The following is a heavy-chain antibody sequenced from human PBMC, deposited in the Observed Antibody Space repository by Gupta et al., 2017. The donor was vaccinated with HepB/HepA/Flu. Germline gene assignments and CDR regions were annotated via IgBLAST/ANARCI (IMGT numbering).Heavy chain of an antibody. CDR2: ISGSGQST. J-gene: IGHJ6*03. V-gene: IGHV3-23*01. Sequence: EVQLLESGGGLVQPGGSLRLSCAAPRFLFSIYAMSGVRQAPGKGLEWVSAISGSGQSTYYADSGKGRFTISRDNSKNTLYLQMNSLRAEDTAVYYCAKGTTGYYYYYMDVWGNGTTVTGSS. CDR1: RFLFSIYA. CDR3: AKGTTGYYYYYMDV. D-gene: IGHD1-7*01.